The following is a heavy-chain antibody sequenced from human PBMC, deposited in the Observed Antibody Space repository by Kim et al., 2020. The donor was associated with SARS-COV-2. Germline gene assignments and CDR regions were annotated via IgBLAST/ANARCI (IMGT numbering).Heavy chain of an antibody. D-gene: IGHD2-2*01. V-gene: IGHV4-34*01. J-gene: IGHJ4*02. CDR1: GGSFSGYY. CDR3: ARESHAIGDMVVVPAAPIGGFDY. Sequence: SETLSLTCAVYGGSFSGYYWSWIRQPPGKGLEWIGEINHSGSTNYNPSLKSRVTISVDTSKNQFSLKLSSVTAADTAVYYCARESHAIGDMVVVPAAPIGGFDYWGQGTLVTVSS. CDR2: INHSGST.